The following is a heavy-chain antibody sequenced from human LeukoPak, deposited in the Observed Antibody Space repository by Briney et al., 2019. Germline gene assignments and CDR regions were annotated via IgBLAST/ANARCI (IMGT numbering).Heavy chain of an antibody. V-gene: IGHV4-59*12. D-gene: IGHD3-22*01. CDR3: ARISGYYASY. Sequence: SETLSLTCTVSGGSISSYYWSWIRQPPGKGLEWIGYIYYSGSTYYNPSLKSRVTISVDRSKNQFSLKLSSVTAADTAVYYCARISGYYASYWGQGTLVTVSS. J-gene: IGHJ4*02. CDR2: IYYSGST. CDR1: GGSISSYY.